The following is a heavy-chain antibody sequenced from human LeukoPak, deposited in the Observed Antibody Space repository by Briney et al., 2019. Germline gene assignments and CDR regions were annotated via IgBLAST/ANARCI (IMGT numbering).Heavy chain of an antibody. CDR2: ISYDGSNK. V-gene: IGHV3-30-3*01. CDR3: ARDQTSRVGTVVVTAIPGYFDY. CDR1: GFTFSSYA. J-gene: IGHJ4*02. D-gene: IGHD2-21*02. Sequence: PGGSLRLSCAASGFTFSSYAMHWVRQAPGKGLEWVAVISYDGSNKYYADSVKGRFTISRDNSKNTLYLQMNSLRAEDTAVYYCARDQTSRVGTVVVTAIPGYFDYWGQGTLVTVSS.